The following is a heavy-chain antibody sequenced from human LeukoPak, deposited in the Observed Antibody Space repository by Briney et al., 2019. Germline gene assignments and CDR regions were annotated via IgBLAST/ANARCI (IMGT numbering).Heavy chain of an antibody. Sequence: KPSETLSLTCAVYGGSFSGYYWSWIRQPPGKGLEWIGESNHSGSTKYNPSLKSRVTISVDTSKNQFSLRLSSVTAADTAVYYCASHYYYDSSGLTWGLGTLVTVSS. V-gene: IGHV4-34*01. D-gene: IGHD3-22*01. CDR3: ASHYYYDSSGLT. CDR2: SNHSGST. CDR1: GGSFSGYY. J-gene: IGHJ4*02.